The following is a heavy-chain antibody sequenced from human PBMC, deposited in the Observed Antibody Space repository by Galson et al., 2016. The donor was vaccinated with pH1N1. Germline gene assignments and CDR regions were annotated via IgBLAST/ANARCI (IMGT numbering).Heavy chain of an antibody. D-gene: IGHD4-17*01. CDR1: GFSLSTSGMC. Sequence: PALVKPTQTLTLTCTFSGFSLSTSGMCVSWIRQPPGKALEWLALIDWDDDKYYSTSLKTRLTISKDTSKNQVVLTMTNMDPVDTATYYCARFNYGDNVYYFDYWGQGTLVTVSS. J-gene: IGHJ4*02. CDR3: ARFNYGDNVYYFDY. V-gene: IGHV2-70*01. CDR2: IDWDDDK.